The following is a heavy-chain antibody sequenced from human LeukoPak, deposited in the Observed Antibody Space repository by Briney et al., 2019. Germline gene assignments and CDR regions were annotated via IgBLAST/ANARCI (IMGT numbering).Heavy chain of an antibody. CDR2: ISTSSSYI. CDR1: GFTFSSYS. CDR3: ARGGSYLSAFDI. D-gene: IGHD1-26*01. Sequence: GGSLRLSCAASGFTFSSYSMNWVRQAPGKGLEWVSSISTSSSYIYYADSVKGRFTISRDNAKNSLYLQMNSLRAEDTAVYYCARGGSYLSAFDIWGQGTMVTVSS. J-gene: IGHJ3*02. V-gene: IGHV3-21*04.